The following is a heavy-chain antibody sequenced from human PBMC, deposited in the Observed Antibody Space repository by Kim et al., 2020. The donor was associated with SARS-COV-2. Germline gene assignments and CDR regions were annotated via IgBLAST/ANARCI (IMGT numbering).Heavy chain of an antibody. J-gene: IGHJ4*02. D-gene: IGHD4-4*01. CDR2: FTDSGGST. CDR3: AKAGTTYYFDY. V-gene: IGHV3-23*01. Sequence: GGSLRLSCAASGFTFSNYAMNWVRQAPGKGLEWVSVFTDSGGSTYYADSVKGRFTISRDNSKNTLYLQMNSLRAEDPAVYYCAKAGTTYYFDYWGQGTLV. CDR1: GFTFSNYA.